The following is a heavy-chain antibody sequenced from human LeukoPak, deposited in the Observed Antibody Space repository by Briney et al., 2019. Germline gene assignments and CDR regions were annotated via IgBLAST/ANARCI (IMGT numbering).Heavy chain of an antibody. CDR2: ISAYNGNT. J-gene: IGHJ4*02. V-gene: IGHV1-18*01. D-gene: IGHD5-12*01. CDR3: AITVDIVATIDVPGEGGFDY. CDR1: GYTFTSYG. Sequence: ASVKVSCKASGYTFTSYGISWVRQAPGQGLEWMGWISAYNGNTNYAQKLQGRVTMTTDTSTSTAYMELRSLRSDDTAVYYCAITVDIVATIDVPGEGGFDYWGQGTLVTVSS.